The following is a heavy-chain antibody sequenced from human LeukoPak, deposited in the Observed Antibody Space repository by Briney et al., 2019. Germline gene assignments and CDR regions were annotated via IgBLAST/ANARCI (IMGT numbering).Heavy chain of an antibody. V-gene: IGHV1-8*01. J-gene: IGHJ4*02. CDR2: MNPNSGNT. D-gene: IGHD3-10*01. Sequence: ASVKVSCKASGYTFSSYDINWVRQATGQGLEWMGWMNPNSGNTGYAQKFQARVTMTRSTSLSTAYMELSRLRSDDTAVYYCVTDSSGYYYGSGSYDYWGQGTLVTVSS. CDR1: GYTFSSYD. CDR3: VTDSSGYYYGSGSYDY.